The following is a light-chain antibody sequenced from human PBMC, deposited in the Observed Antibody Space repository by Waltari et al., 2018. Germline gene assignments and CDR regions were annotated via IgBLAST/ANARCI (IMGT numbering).Light chain of an antibody. V-gene: IGKV1-5*03. Sequence: DIQMTQSPSALAASVGDRVTISCRASQSVSDWLAWYQQKPGKARRLLFYKASTLERGVPSRFSGSGSESEFTLTISRLQPDDFATYYCQQYKSYSSFGQGTKLEIK. CDR1: QSVSDW. CDR2: KAS. CDR3: QQYKSYSS. J-gene: IGKJ2*01.